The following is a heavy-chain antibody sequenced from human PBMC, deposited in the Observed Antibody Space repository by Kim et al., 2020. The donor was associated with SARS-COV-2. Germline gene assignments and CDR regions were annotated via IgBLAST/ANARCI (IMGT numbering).Heavy chain of an antibody. CDR2: ISGSGGST. J-gene: IGHJ6*02. Sequence: GGSLRLSCAASGFTFSSYAMSWVRQAPGKGLEWVSAISGSGGSTYYADSVKGRFTISRDNSKNTLYLQMNSLRAEDTAVYYCAKGASSGITPFEDYYGMDVWGQGTTVTVSS. CDR3: AKGASSGITPFEDYYGMDV. V-gene: IGHV3-23*01. CDR1: GFTFSSYA. D-gene: IGHD1-26*01.